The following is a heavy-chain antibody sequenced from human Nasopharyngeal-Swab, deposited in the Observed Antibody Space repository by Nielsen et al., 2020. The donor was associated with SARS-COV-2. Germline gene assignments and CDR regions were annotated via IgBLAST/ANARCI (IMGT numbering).Heavy chain of an antibody. D-gene: IGHD1-26*01. CDR2: MNAGTGNR. J-gene: IGHJ4*02. Sequence: VKVSCKASGYSITVHAIHWVRQAPGQRPEWMGWMNAGTGNREYSQKFQGRVTFSTDTSASTTYMELRSLSSEDTAEYYCARSGIVGAPGFDHWGQGTLVTV. CDR3: ARSGIVGAPGFDH. CDR1: GYSITVHA. V-gene: IGHV1-3*01.